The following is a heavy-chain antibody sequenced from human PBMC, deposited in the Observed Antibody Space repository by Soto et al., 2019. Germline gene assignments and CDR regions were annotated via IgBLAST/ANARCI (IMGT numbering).Heavy chain of an antibody. J-gene: IGHJ4*02. CDR3: AKDLRHSGDYDY. Sequence: GGSLRLSCAASRFTFSSYAMSWVRQAPGKGLEWVSAISGSGGSTYYADSVKGRFTISRDNSKNTMYLQMNSLRAEDAAVDYCAKDLRHSGDYDYWGQGTLVTVSS. D-gene: IGHD4-17*01. V-gene: IGHV3-23*01. CDR2: ISGSGGST. CDR1: RFTFSSYA.